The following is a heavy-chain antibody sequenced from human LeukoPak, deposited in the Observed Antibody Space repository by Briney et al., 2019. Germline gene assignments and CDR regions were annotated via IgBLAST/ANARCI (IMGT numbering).Heavy chain of an antibody. CDR2: IGTAGDT. D-gene: IGHD1-26*01. V-gene: IGHV3-13*01. CDR3: ARDPVSGSPNFDY. J-gene: IGHJ4*02. Sequence: GGSLRLSCAASGFTFSSYDMHWVRQATGKGLEWVSVIGTAGDTYYAGSVKGRFTISRENAKNSLYLQMNSLRAGDTAVYYCARDPVSGSPNFDYWGQGTLVTVSS. CDR1: GFTFSSYD.